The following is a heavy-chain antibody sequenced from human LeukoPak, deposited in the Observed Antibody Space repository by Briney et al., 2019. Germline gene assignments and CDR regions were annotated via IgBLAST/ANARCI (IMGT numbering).Heavy chain of an antibody. CDR3: AGEMSPKVFEY. CDR2: INPSGGST. V-gene: IGHV1-46*01. Sequence: ASVKVSCKASGYTFTRYYMHWVRQAPGQGLEWMGIINPSGGSTSYAQKFQGRVTMTRDTSTSTVYMELSSLRSEDTAVYYCAGEMSPKVFEYWGQGTLVTVSS. CDR1: GYTFTRYY. J-gene: IGHJ4*02.